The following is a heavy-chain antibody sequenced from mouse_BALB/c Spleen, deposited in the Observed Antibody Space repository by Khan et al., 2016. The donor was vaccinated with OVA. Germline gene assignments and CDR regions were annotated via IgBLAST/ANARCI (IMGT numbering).Heavy chain of an antibody. Sequence: VQLQESGPGLVAPSQSLSITCTVSGFSLTSYGVHWVRQPPGKGLEWLGVIWAGGSTNYNSALMSRLSISKDNSKSQVFLKMNSLQTDDTAMYYWAGVDYYGSSSWFAYWGQGTLVTVSA. V-gene: IGHV2-9*02. CDR1: GFSLTSYG. J-gene: IGHJ3*01. CDR3: AGVDYYGSSSWFAY. D-gene: IGHD1-1*01. CDR2: IWAGGST.